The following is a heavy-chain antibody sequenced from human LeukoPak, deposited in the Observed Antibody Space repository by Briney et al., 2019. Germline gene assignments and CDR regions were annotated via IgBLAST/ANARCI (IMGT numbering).Heavy chain of an antibody. V-gene: IGHV4-39*02. J-gene: IGHJ4*02. D-gene: IGHD4/OR15-4a*01. CDR1: GGFISSSSYY. CDR3: ARRLGAPQKYFDY. Sequence: SETLSLTRTVSGGFISSSSYYWGWIRQPPGKGLEWIGSIYYSGTTYYNPSLKSRVTISVDTSKNHFSLKLSSVTAADTAVYYCARRLGAPQKYFDYWGQGTLVTVSS. CDR2: IYYSGTT.